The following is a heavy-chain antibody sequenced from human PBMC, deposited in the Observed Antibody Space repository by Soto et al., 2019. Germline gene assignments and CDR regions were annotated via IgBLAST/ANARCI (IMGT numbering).Heavy chain of an antibody. CDR2: IYYSGST. Sequence: SETLSLTCTVSGGSISSGDYYWSWIRQPPGKGLEWIGYIYYSGSTYYNPSLKSRVTISVDTSKNQFSLKLSSVTAADTAVYYCASYDSSGYYFDYWGQGTLVTVSS. J-gene: IGHJ4*02. D-gene: IGHD3-22*01. CDR3: ASYDSSGYYFDY. CDR1: GGSISSGDYY. V-gene: IGHV4-30-4*01.